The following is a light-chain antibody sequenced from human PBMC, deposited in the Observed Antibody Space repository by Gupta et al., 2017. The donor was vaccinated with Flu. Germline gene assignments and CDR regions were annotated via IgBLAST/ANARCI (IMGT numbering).Light chain of an antibody. J-gene: IGLJ2*01. V-gene: IGLV4-69*01. CDR1: SGHSSYA. Sequence: SVNLTCTLSSGHSSYAIVWHQHQPKKGPRFLMKIYSDGRHTKGDAIPDRFSGSSSGADRYLTIASLQSEDEAYYYCQTSGALVVFGGGTKLTVL. CDR2: IYSDGRH. CDR3: QTSGALVV.